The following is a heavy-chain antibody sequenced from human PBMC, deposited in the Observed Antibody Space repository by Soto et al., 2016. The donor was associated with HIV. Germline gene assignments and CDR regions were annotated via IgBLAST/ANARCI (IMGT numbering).Heavy chain of an antibody. D-gene: IGHD3-16*02. CDR3: AREGVWGSYRPYYFDH. Sequence: EVQVVESGGGLVQPGGSLRLSCAASGFTVSHNYTSWVRQAPGKGLEWVSVIYSGGSRYYSDSVRGRFTISRDNSKNTVYLQMNSLRAEDTAVYYCAREGVWGSYRPYYFDHWGQGTLVTVSS. CDR1: GFTVSHNY. V-gene: IGHV3-66*01. J-gene: IGHJ4*02. CDR2: IYSGGSR.